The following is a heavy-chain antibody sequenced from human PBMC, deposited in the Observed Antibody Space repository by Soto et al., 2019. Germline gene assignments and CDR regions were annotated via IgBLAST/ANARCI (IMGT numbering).Heavy chain of an antibody. CDR1: GGSISSYY. CDR2: IYYSGST. CDR3: AGDPEGYSSSYYYGMDV. D-gene: IGHD6-13*01. J-gene: IGHJ6*02. V-gene: IGHV4-59*01. Sequence: SETLSLTCTVSGGSISSYYWSWIRQPPGKGLEWIGYIYYSGSTNYNPSLKSRVTISVDTSKNQFSLKLSSVTAADTAVYYCAGDPEGYSSSYYYGMDVWGQGTTVTVSS.